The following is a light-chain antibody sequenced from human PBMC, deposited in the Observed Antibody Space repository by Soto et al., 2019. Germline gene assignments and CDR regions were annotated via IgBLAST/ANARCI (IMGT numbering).Light chain of an antibody. CDR2: EVS. J-gene: IGLJ3*02. CDR3: CAYVSSNTLL. Sequence: QSVLTQPPSASGSPGQSVTISCTGTSSDVGGYNYVSWYQQHPGKAPKLMIYEVSKRPSGVPDRFSGSKSGNTASLTVSGLQPEDEADYYCCAYVSSNTLLFGGGTKLTVL. V-gene: IGLV2-8*01. CDR1: SSDVGGYNY.